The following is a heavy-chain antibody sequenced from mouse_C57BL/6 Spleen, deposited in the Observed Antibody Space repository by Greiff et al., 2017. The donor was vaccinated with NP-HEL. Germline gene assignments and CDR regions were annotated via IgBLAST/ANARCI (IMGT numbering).Heavy chain of an antibody. CDR3: ARDLSITAGYGFDY. CDR2: IPSDSSN. J-gene: IGHJ2*01. V-gene: IGHV3-6*01. CDR1: GYSFTSGYY. Sequence: EVQLEEPGPGLVKPSQSLSLTCSVTGYSFTSGYYRSLIRQSPGNHLEWMGFIPSDSSNNYNPTLKNRTSFTLDTSKNQFFLKLNSVTTEDTATYYCARDLSITAGYGFDYWGQGTTLTVSS. D-gene: IGHD1-1*01.